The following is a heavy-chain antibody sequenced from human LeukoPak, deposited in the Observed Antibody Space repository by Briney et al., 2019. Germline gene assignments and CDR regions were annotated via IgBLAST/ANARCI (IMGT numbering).Heavy chain of an antibody. Sequence: GGSLRLSCAASGFTFTNDFMTWVRQAPGKGLEWVANMKVDGSDIHYVDSVKGRFTISSDNARNSLYLQMNSLRAEDTAVYYCARVMIVVGKRNAFDIWGQGTMVTVSS. CDR1: GFTFTNDF. D-gene: IGHD3-22*01. J-gene: IGHJ3*02. V-gene: IGHV3-7*04. CDR3: ARVMIVVGKRNAFDI. CDR2: MKVDGSDI.